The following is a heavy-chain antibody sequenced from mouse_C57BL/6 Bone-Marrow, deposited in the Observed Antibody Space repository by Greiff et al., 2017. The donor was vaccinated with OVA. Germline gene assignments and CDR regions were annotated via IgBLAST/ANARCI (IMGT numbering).Heavy chain of an antibody. CDR2: ISSGGSYT. J-gene: IGHJ2*01. V-gene: IGHV5-6*01. D-gene: IGHD1-1*01. Sequence: EVQLVESGGDLVKPGGSLKLSCAASGFTFSSYGMSWVRQTPDKRLEWVATISSGGSYTYYPDSVKGRFTISRDNAKNTLYLQMSSLKSEDTAMYYCARQGLLRDWGQGTTLTVSS. CDR1: GFTFSSYG. CDR3: ARQGLLRD.